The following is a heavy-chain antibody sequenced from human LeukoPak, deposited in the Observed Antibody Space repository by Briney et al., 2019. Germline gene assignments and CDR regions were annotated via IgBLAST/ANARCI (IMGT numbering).Heavy chain of an antibody. Sequence: GGSLRLSCAASGFTFSSYTMNWVRQAPGKGLEWVSSISVSGAYICYADSVKGRFTISRDNAKNSLYLQMNSLRAEGTAVYYCARDPDMGATTTLVYWGQGTLVTVSS. D-gene: IGHD1-26*01. CDR3: ARDPDMGATTTLVY. J-gene: IGHJ4*02. CDR1: GFTFSSYT. CDR2: ISVSGAYI. V-gene: IGHV3-21*01.